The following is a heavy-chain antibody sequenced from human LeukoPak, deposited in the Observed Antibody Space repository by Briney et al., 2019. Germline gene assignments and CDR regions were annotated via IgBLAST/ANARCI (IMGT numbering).Heavy chain of an antibody. CDR1: GFTFSSYD. CDR3: ARGALSSGWAEDDAFDI. J-gene: IGHJ3*02. CDR2: IGTAGDT. D-gene: IGHD6-19*01. Sequence: GGSLRLSCAASGFTFSSYDMHWVRQATGKGLEWVSAIGTAGDTYYPGSVKGRFTISRENAKNSLYLQVNSLRAGDTAVYYCARGALSSGWAEDDAFDIWGQGTMVTVSS. V-gene: IGHV3-13*01.